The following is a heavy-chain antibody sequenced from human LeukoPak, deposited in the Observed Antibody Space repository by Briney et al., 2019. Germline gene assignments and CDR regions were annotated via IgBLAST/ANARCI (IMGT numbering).Heavy chain of an antibody. J-gene: IGHJ4*02. V-gene: IGHV3-23*01. CDR2: ISGSGGST. Sequence: PGGSLRPSCAASGFTFSSYAMSWVRQAPGKGLEWVSAISGSGGSTYYADSVKGRFTISRDNSKNTLYLQMNSLRAEDTAVYYCAKDPYYYDSSGYFHDLDYWGQGTLVTVSS. D-gene: IGHD3-22*01. CDR3: AKDPYYYDSSGYFHDLDY. CDR1: GFTFSSYA.